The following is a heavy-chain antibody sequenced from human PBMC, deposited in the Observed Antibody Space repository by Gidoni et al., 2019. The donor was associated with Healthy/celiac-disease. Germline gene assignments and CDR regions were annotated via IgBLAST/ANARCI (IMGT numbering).Heavy chain of an antibody. J-gene: IGHJ3*02. V-gene: IGHV3-9*01. Sequence: EVQLVESGGGFVQPGRSLNLFCAASGFTFDDYAMPWVRQAPGKGLEWVSGISWNSGSIGYADSVKGRFTISRDNAKNSLYLQMNSLRAEDTALYYCAKATRRGYSYGKRGGHAFDIWGQGTMVTVSS. CDR2: ISWNSGSI. CDR3: AKATRRGYSYGKRGGHAFDI. D-gene: IGHD5-18*01. CDR1: GFTFDDYA.